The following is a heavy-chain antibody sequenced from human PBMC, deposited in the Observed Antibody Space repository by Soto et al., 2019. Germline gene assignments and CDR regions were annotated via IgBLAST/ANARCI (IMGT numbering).Heavy chain of an antibody. CDR1: GFTFSSYW. CDR3: ARDVSAVFDWLFDY. D-gene: IGHD3-9*01. Sequence: GGSLRLSCAASGFTFSSYWMSWVRQAPGKGLEWVANIKQDGSEKYYVDSVKGRFTISRDNSKNTLYLQMNSLRAEDTAVYYCARDVSAVFDWLFDYWGQGTLVTVSS. J-gene: IGHJ4*02. CDR2: IKQDGSEK. V-gene: IGHV3-7*01.